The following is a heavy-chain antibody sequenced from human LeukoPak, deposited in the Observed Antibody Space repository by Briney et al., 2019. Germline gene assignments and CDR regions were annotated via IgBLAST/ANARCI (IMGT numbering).Heavy chain of an antibody. CDR1: GYRFTSYW. J-gene: IGHJ4*02. CDR2: IYPGDSDT. D-gene: IGHD3-9*01. Sequence: GESLKISCKGSGYRFTSYWIGWVRQMPGKGLEWMGIIYPGDSDTRYSPSFQGQVTISADKSISTAYLQWSSLKASDTAMYYCARLGLRYFDWLLPAGIDYWGQGTLVTVSS. CDR3: ARLGLRYFDWLLPAGIDY. V-gene: IGHV5-51*01.